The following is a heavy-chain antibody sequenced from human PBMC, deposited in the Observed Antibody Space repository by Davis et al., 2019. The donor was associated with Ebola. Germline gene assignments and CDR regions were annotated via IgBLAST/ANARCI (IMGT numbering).Heavy chain of an antibody. J-gene: IGHJ4*02. V-gene: IGHV1-46*01. CDR2: INPSGGTT. CDR1: GYTLVSYY. CDR3: ARDLRGWGDFDY. D-gene: IGHD3-10*01. Sequence: AASVKVSCKASGYTLVSYYAHWVRQAPGQGLEWMGIINPSGGTTIYAQKFQGRVTMTRDTSTNTLYMELSSLTSGDTAVYYCARDLRGWGDFDYWGQGTLVTVSS.